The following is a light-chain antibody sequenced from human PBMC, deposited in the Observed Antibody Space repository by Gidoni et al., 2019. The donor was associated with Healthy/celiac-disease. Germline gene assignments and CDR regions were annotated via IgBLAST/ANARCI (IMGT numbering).Light chain of an antibody. CDR3: QQYYRTPQT. CDR1: QSVLYSSNNKNY. V-gene: IGKV4-1*01. J-gene: IGKJ1*01. Sequence: DIVMTQSPDSLAVYLGERATINCKSSQSVLYSSNNKNYLAWYQQKPGQPPKLLISWASTRESGVPDRFSGSGSGTDFTLTIRSLQAEDVAVYYCQQYYRTPQTFGQGTKVEIK. CDR2: WAS.